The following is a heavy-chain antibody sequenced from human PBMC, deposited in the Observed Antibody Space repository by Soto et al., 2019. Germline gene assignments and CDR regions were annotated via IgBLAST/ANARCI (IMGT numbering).Heavy chain of an antibody. CDR3: ARDSTYCSGGSCYFHYYYYMDV. CDR2: INAGNGYT. J-gene: IGHJ6*03. CDR1: GYIFTSYA. D-gene: IGHD2-15*01. Sequence: ASVKVSCKASGYIFTSYAMHWVRQAPGQRLEWMGWINAGNGYTKYSQKFQGRVTIARDTSASTAYMELNSLRSEDTAVYYCARDSTYCSGGSCYFHYYYYMDVWGKGTTVTVSS. V-gene: IGHV1-3*01.